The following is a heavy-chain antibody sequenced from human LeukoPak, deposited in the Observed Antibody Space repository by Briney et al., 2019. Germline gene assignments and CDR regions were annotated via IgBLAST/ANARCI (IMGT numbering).Heavy chain of an antibody. Sequence: SETLSLTCGVSGASVSSFGYSWSWVRQPPGRGLEWVGYIYRSGSTSYNPSLQSRVTISINRSKNQFSLKLSSVTTADTAVYYCARNSYFDNSGEGAFDIWGQGTMVTVSS. CDR2: IYRSGST. D-gene: IGHD3-22*01. CDR3: ARNSYFDNSGEGAFDI. J-gene: IGHJ3*02. CDR1: GASVSSFGYS. V-gene: IGHV4-30-2*01.